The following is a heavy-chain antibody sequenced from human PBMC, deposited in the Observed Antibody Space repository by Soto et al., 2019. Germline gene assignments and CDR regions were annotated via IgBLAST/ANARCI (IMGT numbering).Heavy chain of an antibody. D-gene: IGHD3-10*01. Sequence: GGSLRLSCAASGFTVSSNYMSWVRQAPGKGLEWVSVIYSGGSTYYADSVKGRFTISRDNSKNTLYLQMNSLRAEDTAVYYCASTMVRGVITEQNYYYYYYGMDVWGQGTTVTVSS. V-gene: IGHV3-66*01. CDR2: IYSGGST. J-gene: IGHJ6*02. CDR1: GFTVSSNY. CDR3: ASTMVRGVITEQNYYYYYYGMDV.